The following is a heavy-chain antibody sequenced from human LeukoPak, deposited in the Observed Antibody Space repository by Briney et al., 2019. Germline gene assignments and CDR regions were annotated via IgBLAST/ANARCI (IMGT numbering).Heavy chain of an antibody. J-gene: IGHJ4*02. Sequence: ASVKVSCKASGYTFTSYAMHWVRQAPGQRLEWMGWINAGNGNTKYSQKFQGRVTITRGTSASTAYMELSSLRSEDTAVYYCATTKDYGDYFDYWGQGTLVTVSS. CDR3: ATTKDYGDYFDY. V-gene: IGHV1-3*01. D-gene: IGHD4-17*01. CDR2: INAGNGNT. CDR1: GYTFTSYA.